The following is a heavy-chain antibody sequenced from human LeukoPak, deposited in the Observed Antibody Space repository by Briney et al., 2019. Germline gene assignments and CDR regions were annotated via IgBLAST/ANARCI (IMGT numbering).Heavy chain of an antibody. Sequence: GVSLRLSCAASGYNIRIHGMHGVRQPPGKGLEWLAVIWYNGNTKYYADSVKGRFTVSRDDSQNTLHLQMDSLRAEDTAVYYCVSADIWGNYLTDSWGHGALVVVSS. D-gene: IGHD3-16*02. CDR3: VSADIWGNYLTDS. CDR2: IWYNGNTK. J-gene: IGHJ4*03. CDR1: GYNIRIHG. V-gene: IGHV3-33*01.